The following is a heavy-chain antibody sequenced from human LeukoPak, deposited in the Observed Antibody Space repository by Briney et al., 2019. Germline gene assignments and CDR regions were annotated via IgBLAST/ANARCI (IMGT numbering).Heavy chain of an antibody. V-gene: IGHV4-39*07. Sequence: SETLSLTCTVSGGSISDNSYYWGWIRQPPGKGLEWIGSIYYSGSTYYNPSLKSRVTISVDTSKNQFSLKLSSVTAADTAVYYCARDSETYYYDSSGYCNWFDPWGQGTLVTVSS. D-gene: IGHD3-22*01. J-gene: IGHJ5*02. CDR3: ARDSETYYYDSSGYCNWFDP. CDR2: IYYSGST. CDR1: GGSISDNSYY.